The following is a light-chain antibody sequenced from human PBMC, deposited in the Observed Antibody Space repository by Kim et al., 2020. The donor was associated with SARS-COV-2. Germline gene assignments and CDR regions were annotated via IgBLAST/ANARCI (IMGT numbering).Light chain of an antibody. V-gene: IGLV3-25*03. J-gene: IGLJ2*01. CDR2: DDT. CDR3: QSADSRGSYVT. CDR1: ALAKKY. Sequence: TAHAHLPDDALAKKYFYLYPQQPVQTPFLVVHDDTERPSGIPERFSGSSSGTTVPLTITGVQTEDEADYSCQSADSRGSYVTFGGGTQLTVL.